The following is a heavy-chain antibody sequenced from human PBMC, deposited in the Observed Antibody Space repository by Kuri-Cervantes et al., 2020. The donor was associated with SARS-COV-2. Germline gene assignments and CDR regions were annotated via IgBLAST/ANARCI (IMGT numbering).Heavy chain of an antibody. V-gene: IGHV3-30*02. CDR3: AGDHYYYYYMDV. D-gene: IGHD3-10*01. Sequence: GGSLRLSCAASGFIFSNYGMHWVRQAPGKGPEWVAFIRYDGDNKYYADSVKGRFTISRDNPKNTLYLQMNSLRPEDTAVYYCAGDHYYYYYMDVWGKGTTVTVSS. CDR1: GFIFSNYG. J-gene: IGHJ6*03. CDR2: IRYDGDNK.